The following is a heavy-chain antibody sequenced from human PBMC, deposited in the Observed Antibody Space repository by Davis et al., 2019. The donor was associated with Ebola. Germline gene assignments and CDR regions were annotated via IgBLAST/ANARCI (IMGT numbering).Heavy chain of an antibody. CDR2: ISSNGGST. D-gene: IGHD5-18*01. J-gene: IGHJ6*02. V-gene: IGHV3-64*01. CDR1: GFTFSSYT. Sequence: GESLKISCAASGFTFSSYTMSWVRQAPGKGLEYVSAISSNGGSTYYANSVKGRFTISRDNSKNTLYLQMGSLRAEDMAVYYCARDQGYSYGTLLYYYNMDVWGQGTTVTVSS. CDR3: ARDQGYSYGTLLYYYNMDV.